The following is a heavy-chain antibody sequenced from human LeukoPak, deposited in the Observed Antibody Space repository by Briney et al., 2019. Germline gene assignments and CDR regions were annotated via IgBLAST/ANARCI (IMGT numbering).Heavy chain of an antibody. J-gene: IGHJ3*02. D-gene: IGHD2-2*02. V-gene: IGHV3-33*06. CDR3: AKGRLGYCSSTSCYSAFDI. CDR1: GFTFSSYG. CDR2: IWYDGSNK. Sequence: GGSLRLSCAASGFTFSSYGMHWVRQAPGKWLEWVAVIWYDGSNKYYADSVKGRFTISRDNSKNTLYLQMNSLRAEDTAVYYCAKGRLGYCSSTSCYSAFDIWGQGTMVTVSS.